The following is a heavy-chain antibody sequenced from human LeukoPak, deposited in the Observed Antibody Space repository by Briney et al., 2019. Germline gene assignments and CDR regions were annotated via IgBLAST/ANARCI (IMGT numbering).Heavy chain of an antibody. CDR3: ARGLISYGTSYFDY. CDR1: DGXISSSSYY. Sequence: SETLSLTCTVSDGXISSSSYYWGWIRQPPGKRLEWIGSIFHSGSTYYSPSLKSRVTISVDTSKNQFSLKLRSVTAADTAVYYCARGLISYGTSYFDYWGQGTLVTVSS. CDR2: IFHSGST. D-gene: IGHD5-18*01. V-gene: IGHV4-39*01. J-gene: IGHJ4*02.